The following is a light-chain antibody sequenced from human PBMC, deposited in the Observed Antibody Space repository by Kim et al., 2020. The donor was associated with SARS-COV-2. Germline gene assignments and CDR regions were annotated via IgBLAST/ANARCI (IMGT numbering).Light chain of an antibody. CDR2: GTS. V-gene: IGKV3-20*01. Sequence: SPGERGARSCRASQSVTAGYLAWYRQKPGQPPRLLISGTSNRASGIPDRFSGSGSGTDFTLTISRLEPEDFAVYYCQQYGSSSITFGQGTRLEIK. CDR3: QQYGSSSIT. CDR1: QSVTAGY. J-gene: IGKJ5*01.